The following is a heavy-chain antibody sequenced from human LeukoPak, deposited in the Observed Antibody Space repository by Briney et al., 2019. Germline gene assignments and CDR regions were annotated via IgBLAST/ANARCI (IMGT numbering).Heavy chain of an antibody. Sequence: APSVKVSCEASGGTFSSYAISWVREAPGQGLEWMGGIVPIFGTANYAQKFQGRVTITADESPSTAYMELSSLRSEDTAVYSCARDPYYYGSGSLYGMDVWGQGTTVTVSS. V-gene: IGHV1-69*13. CDR2: IVPIFGTA. D-gene: IGHD3-10*01. J-gene: IGHJ6*02. CDR1: GGTFSSYA. CDR3: ARDPYYYGSGSLYGMDV.